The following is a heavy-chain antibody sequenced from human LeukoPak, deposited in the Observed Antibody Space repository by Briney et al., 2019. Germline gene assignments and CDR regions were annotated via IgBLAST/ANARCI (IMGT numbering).Heavy chain of an antibody. Sequence: PGGSLRLSCAASGFTFSSYWMSWVRQAPGKGLEWVANIKQDGSEKYYVDSVKGRFTISRDNAKNSLYLQMNSLRAEDTALYYCAKDIGRRQLVPDYWGQGTLVTVSS. CDR1: GFTFSSYW. J-gene: IGHJ4*02. CDR2: IKQDGSEK. V-gene: IGHV3-7*03. CDR3: AKDIGRRQLVPDY. D-gene: IGHD6-13*01.